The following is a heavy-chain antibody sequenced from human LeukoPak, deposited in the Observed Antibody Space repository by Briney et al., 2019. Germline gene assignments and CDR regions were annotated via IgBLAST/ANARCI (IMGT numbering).Heavy chain of an antibody. CDR2: VYYDGTS. J-gene: IGHJ4*02. CDR3: VRHISTNTGYFDS. Sequence: SETLSLTCTVSSGSINSHSYYWGWIRQPPGKGLEWIGSVYYDGTSYSNPSLKTRVGVFVDTSRDQFSLDLDFVTAADTALYYCVRHISTNTGYFDSCGQGTLVSVSS. V-gene: IGHV4-39*01. CDR1: SGSINSHSYY. D-gene: IGHD5-24*01.